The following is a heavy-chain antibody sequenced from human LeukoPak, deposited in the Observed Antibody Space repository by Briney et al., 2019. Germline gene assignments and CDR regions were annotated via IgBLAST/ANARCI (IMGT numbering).Heavy chain of an antibody. CDR2: ISYDGSNK. V-gene: IGHV3-30*18. D-gene: IGHD5-12*01. J-gene: IGHJ4*02. CDR3: AKDEWLRGYFDY. Sequence: PGGSLRLSCAASGFTFSSYGMHWVRQAPGKGLEWVAVISYDGSNKYYADSVKGRFTISRDNSKNTLYLQMNSLRAEDTAVYYCAKDEWLRGYFDYWGQGTLVTVSS. CDR1: GFTFSSYG.